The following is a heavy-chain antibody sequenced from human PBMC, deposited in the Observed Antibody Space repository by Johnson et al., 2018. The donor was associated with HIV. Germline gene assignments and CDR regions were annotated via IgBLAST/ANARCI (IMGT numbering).Heavy chain of an antibody. CDR2: ISYDGSNR. J-gene: IGHJ3*02. Sequence: QVHLVESGGGVVQPGRSLRLSCAASGFTFSSYVMHWVRQAPGKGLEWVALISYDGSNRYYVDSVKGRFSISRDNSKNTLYLQMNSLRAEDTAVYYCARAYSYGVFDIWGQGTMVTVS. CDR3: ARAYSYGVFDI. CDR1: GFTFSSYV. V-gene: IGHV3-30*14. D-gene: IGHD5-18*01.